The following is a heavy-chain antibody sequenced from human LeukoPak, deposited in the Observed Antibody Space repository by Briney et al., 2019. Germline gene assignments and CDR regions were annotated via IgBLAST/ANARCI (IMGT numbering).Heavy chain of an antibody. J-gene: IGHJ4*02. Sequence: VKPSETLSLTCTVSGYSVSGISFYWSWIRQPPGKGLQYIGYIQYSGSTNYNPSLKSRVTISVDTSKNQFSLKLSSVTAADTAVYYCARYYDSSGYWSTPHFDYWGQGTLVTVSS. CDR2: IQYSGST. CDR1: GYSVSGISFY. V-gene: IGHV4-61*01. D-gene: IGHD3-22*01. CDR3: ARYYDSSGYWSTPHFDY.